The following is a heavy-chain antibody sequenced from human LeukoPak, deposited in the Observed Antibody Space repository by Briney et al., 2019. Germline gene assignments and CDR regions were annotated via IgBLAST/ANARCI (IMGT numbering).Heavy chain of an antibody. Sequence: GGSLTLSCEASGFSFSDYYMSWIRQPPGKGLEWIAYIRSGATTIYYADSVKGRFTISRDNSKNTLYLQMNSLRAEDTAVYYCAKDVYDFWSGYYNSYDYWGQGTLVTVSS. V-gene: IGHV3-11*04. D-gene: IGHD3-3*01. CDR3: AKDVYDFWSGYYNSYDY. CDR1: GFSFSDYY. J-gene: IGHJ4*02. CDR2: IRSGATTI.